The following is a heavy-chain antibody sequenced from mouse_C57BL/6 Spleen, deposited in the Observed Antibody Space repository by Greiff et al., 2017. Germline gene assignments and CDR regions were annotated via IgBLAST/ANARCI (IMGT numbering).Heavy chain of an antibody. J-gene: IGHJ3*01. CDR1: GFSFTSSG. Sequence: VQRVESGPGLVAPSQSLSITCTVAGFSFTSSGVVGVRQPPGKGLECLGVIWGGGSTNYNSALMSRLSISKDNSKSQVFFKMNSLQPDDTAMYYCAKHGENYGSTPFAYWGQGTLVTVSA. CDR2: IWGGGST. V-gene: IGHV2-9*01. CDR3: AKHGENYGSTPFAY. D-gene: IGHD1-1*01.